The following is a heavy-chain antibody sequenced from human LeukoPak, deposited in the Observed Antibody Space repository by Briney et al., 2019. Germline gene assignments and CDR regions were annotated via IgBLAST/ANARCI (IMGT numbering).Heavy chain of an antibody. CDR3: ARTVAGIFDY. CDR1: GFTFSSYE. CDR2: ISSSGSTI. Sequence: PGGSLRLSCAASGFTFSSYEMNWVRQALGKGLEWVSYISSSGSTIYYADSVKGRFTISRDNAKNSLYLQMNSLRAEDTAVYYCARTVAGIFDYWGQGTLVTVPP. D-gene: IGHD6-19*01. J-gene: IGHJ4*02. V-gene: IGHV3-48*03.